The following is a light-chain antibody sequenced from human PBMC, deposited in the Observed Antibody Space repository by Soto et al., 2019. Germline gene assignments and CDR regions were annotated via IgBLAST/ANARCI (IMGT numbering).Light chain of an antibody. CDR2: DTD. Sequence: QSVLTQPPSVSAAPGQTVTISCSGSSSNIARNYVSWYQQVPGAAPKLLTYDTDKRPSEIPDRCSGSKSGTSATLGITGLQTGDEADYYCATWDSSLSALVFGGGTKVTVL. CDR3: ATWDSSLSALV. CDR1: SSNIARNY. V-gene: IGLV1-51*01. J-gene: IGLJ2*01.